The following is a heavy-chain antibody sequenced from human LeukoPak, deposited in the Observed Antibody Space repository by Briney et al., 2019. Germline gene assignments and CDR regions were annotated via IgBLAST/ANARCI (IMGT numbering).Heavy chain of an antibody. V-gene: IGHV5-51*01. CDR1: GYSFTSYW. D-gene: IGHD1-7*01. Sequence: GESLKISCKGSGYSFTSYWIGWVRQMPGKGLEWMGIIYPGDSDTRYSPSFQGQVTISADKSISTAYLQWSSLKASDTAMYYCARHAGTGTLAAYMDVWGKGTTVTVSS. J-gene: IGHJ6*03. CDR3: ARHAGTGTLAAYMDV. CDR2: IYPGDSDT.